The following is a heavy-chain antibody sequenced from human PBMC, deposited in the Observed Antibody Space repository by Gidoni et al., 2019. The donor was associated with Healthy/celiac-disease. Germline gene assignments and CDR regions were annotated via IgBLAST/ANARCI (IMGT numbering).Heavy chain of an antibody. CDR2: NNPNSGGT. CDR1: GYTFPGYY. Sequence: QVQLVQSGAEVKKPGASVKVSCKASGYTFPGYYMHGVRQAPGQGLEWMGRNNPNSGGTNSAQKFQGRVTRTRDTSISTAYMELSRLRSDDRSVYYCARVGSAKNIVVVPAAQDYWGQGTLVTVSS. J-gene: IGHJ4*02. V-gene: IGHV1-2*06. CDR3: ARVGSAKNIVVVPAAQDY. D-gene: IGHD2-2*01.